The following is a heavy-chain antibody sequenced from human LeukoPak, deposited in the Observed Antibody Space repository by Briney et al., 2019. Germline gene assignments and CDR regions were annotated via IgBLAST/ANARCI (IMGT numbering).Heavy chain of an antibody. D-gene: IGHD6-19*01. CDR3: ARDRGEYSSGWYGDY. V-gene: IGHV1-69*13. Sequence: LVKVSCKASGGTFSSYAISWVRQAPGQGLEWMGGIIPIFGTANYAQKFQGRVTITADESTSTAYMELSSLRSEDTAVYYCARDRGEYSSGWYGDYWGQGTLVTVSS. CDR2: IIPIFGTA. J-gene: IGHJ4*02. CDR1: GGTFSSYA.